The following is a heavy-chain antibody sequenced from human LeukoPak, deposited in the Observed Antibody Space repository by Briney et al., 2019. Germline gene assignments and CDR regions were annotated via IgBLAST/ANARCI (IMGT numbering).Heavy chain of an antibody. D-gene: IGHD5-12*01. CDR3: AKEGRAYSGYGSWGY. CDR1: GFTFSSYS. CDR2: ISSSSGYI. Sequence: GGSLRLSCAASGFTFSSYSMNWVRQAPGKGLEWVSSISSSSGYIYYADSVKGRFTISRDNAQNSLYLQVNSLRAEDTAVYYCAKEGRAYSGYGSWGYWGQGTLVTVSS. V-gene: IGHV3-21*06. J-gene: IGHJ4*02.